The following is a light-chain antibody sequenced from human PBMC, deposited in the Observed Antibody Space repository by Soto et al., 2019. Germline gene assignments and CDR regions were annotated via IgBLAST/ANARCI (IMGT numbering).Light chain of an antibody. J-gene: IGLJ3*02. V-gene: IGLV2-14*01. CDR2: EVV. CDR1: SGDIGGYNS. CDR3: NSFTSSSTWV. Sequence: QSALTQPASVSGSPGQSITISCTGTSGDIGGYNSVSWYQQHPGKAPKLLIYEVVKRPSGVSNRFSGSKSGNTASLTISGLQADDEADYYCNSFTSSSTWVFGGGTKLTVL.